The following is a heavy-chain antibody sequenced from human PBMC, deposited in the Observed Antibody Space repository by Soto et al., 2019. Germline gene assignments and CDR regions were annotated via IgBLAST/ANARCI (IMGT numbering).Heavy chain of an antibody. Sequence: QVQHVQSGAEVKKPGDSVKVSCKASGYSFTGHYMHWVRRAPGQGLEWMGWVNLNTGGTDYAQEFQGRVTMTTATSIRTVYLEVTRLKFDHTAIYYCARDPSSFLGRVYGMDVWGQGTAVTVSS. V-gene: IGHV1-2*02. CDR2: VNLNTGGT. CDR1: GYSFTGHY. J-gene: IGHJ6*02. CDR3: ARDPSSFLGRVYGMDV.